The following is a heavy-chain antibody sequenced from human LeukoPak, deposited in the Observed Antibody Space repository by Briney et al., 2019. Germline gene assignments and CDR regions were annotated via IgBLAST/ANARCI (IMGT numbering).Heavy chain of an antibody. CDR2: IYYSGST. Sequence: SETLSLTCTVSGGSISSYYWSWIRQPPGKGLEWIGYIYYSGSTNYNPSLKSRVTISVDTSKNQFSLKLSSVTAADTAVYYCARFEQQWLGDQGWFDPWGQGTLVTVSS. CDR1: GGSISSYY. D-gene: IGHD6-19*01. V-gene: IGHV4-59*01. J-gene: IGHJ5*02. CDR3: ARFEQQWLGDQGWFDP.